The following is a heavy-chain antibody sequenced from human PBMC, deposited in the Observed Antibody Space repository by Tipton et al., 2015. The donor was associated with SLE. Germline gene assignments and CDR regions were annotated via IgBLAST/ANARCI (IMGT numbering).Heavy chain of an antibody. CDR1: GYTFSSYG. Sequence: QSGAEVKKPGASVRVSCKASGYTFSSYGISWVRQAPGQGLEWMGWISAYNGNTNYAQNFQDRVTMTTDSSTDTAYMEVRSLRSDDTAVYYCARDSFFLPFEMDVWGKGTTVTVSS. CDR3: ARDSFFLPFEMDV. V-gene: IGHV1-18*01. CDR2: ISAYNGNT. J-gene: IGHJ6*04. D-gene: IGHD3-9*01.